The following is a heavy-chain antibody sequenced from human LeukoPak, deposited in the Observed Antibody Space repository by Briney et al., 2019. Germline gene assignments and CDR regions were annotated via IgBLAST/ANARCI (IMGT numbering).Heavy chain of an antibody. J-gene: IGHJ6*03. CDR2: IKQDGSEK. V-gene: IGHV3-7*01. CDR1: GLTFSSYW. Sequence: GGSLRLSCAASGLTFSSYWMSWVRQAPGKGLEWVANIKQDGSEKYYVDSVKGRFTISRDNAKNSLYLQMNSLRAEDTAVYYCAREHLDIVVVPAALLPYYYYYYMDVWGKGTTVTVSS. D-gene: IGHD2-2*01. CDR3: AREHLDIVVVPAALLPYYYYYYMDV.